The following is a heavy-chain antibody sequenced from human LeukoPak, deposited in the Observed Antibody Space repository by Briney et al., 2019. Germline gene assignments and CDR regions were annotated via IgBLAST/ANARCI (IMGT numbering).Heavy chain of an antibody. CDR2: IYYSGST. D-gene: IGHD3-22*01. Sequence: SGTLSLTCTVSGGSISSYYWSWIRQPPGKGLEWIGYIYYSGSTNYNPSLKSRVTISVDTSKNQFSLKLSSVTAADTAVYYCARVRESGYYYVYVDAFDIWGQGTMVTVSS. V-gene: IGHV4-59*08. CDR3: ARVRESGYYYVYVDAFDI. J-gene: IGHJ3*02. CDR1: GGSISSYY.